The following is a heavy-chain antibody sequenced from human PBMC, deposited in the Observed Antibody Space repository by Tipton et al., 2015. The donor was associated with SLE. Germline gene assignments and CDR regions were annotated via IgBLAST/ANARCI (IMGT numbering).Heavy chain of an antibody. CDR3: ARTLDALDI. CDR1: GVSISSASYY. J-gene: IGHJ3*02. V-gene: IGHV4-61*02. CDR2: AYTTGSP. Sequence: TLSLTCTVSGVSISSASYYWNWIRQPAGKGLEWIGRAYTTGSPYYNPSLESRVAISMDTSKNQFSLKLTAVTAAGTAVYYCARTLDALDIWGQGTMVTVSS.